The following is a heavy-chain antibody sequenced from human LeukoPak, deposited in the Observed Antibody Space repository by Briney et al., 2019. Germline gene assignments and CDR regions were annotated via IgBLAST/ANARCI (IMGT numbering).Heavy chain of an antibody. CDR1: GYTFTSYG. D-gene: IGHD3-22*01. CDR3: ARVRRVSSGYYSL. Sequence: ASVKVSCKASGYTFTSYGISWVRQAPGQGLEWMGWISAYNGKTNYAQKRQGRVTMSTDTSPSTAYIELRSLRSDDTAVYYCARVRRVSSGYYSLWGQGTLVTVSS. V-gene: IGHV1-18*01. CDR2: ISAYNGKT. J-gene: IGHJ4*02.